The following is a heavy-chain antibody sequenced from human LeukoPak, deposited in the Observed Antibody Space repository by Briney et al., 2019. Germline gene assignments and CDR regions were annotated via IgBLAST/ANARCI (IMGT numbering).Heavy chain of an antibody. J-gene: IGHJ4*02. CDR2: ISGSGGST. V-gene: IGHV3-23*01. D-gene: IGHD3-10*01. CDR3: AMMVRGVIIGDYFDY. Sequence: GGSLRLSCAASGFTFSSYAMSWVRQASGKGLEWVSAISGSGGSTYYADSVKGRFTISRDNSKNTLYLQMNSLRAEDTAVYYCAMMVRGVIIGDYFDYWGQGTLVTVSS. CDR1: GFTFSSYA.